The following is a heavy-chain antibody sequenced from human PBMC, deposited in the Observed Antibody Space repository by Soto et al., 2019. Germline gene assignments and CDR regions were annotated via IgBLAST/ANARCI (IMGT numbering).Heavy chain of an antibody. Sequence: QLQLQESGSGLVKPSQTLSLTCAVSGGSISSGGYSWSWIRQPPGKGLEWIGYIYHSGSTYYNPSRKSRATISVDRSKNQCSLKLSSVTAADTAVYYCAAGGGLPRYYWGQGTLVTVSS. CDR3: AAGGGLPRYY. V-gene: IGHV4-30-2*01. D-gene: IGHD5-12*01. J-gene: IGHJ4*02. CDR2: IYHSGST. CDR1: GGSISSGGYS.